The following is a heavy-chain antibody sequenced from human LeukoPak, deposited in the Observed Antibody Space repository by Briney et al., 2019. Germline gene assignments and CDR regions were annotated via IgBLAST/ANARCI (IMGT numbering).Heavy chain of an antibody. D-gene: IGHD4-17*01. Sequence: GGSLRLSCAASGFIFSAYAMSWVRQAPGQGLEWVSVIGTGGETHYADSVRGRFTISRNNFKNTLYLQMNSLRAEDTAVYYCAKRVTVTTKYFDSWGQGTLVIVSP. CDR2: IGTGGET. V-gene: IGHV3-23*01. J-gene: IGHJ4*02. CDR1: GFIFSAYA. CDR3: AKRVTVTTKYFDS.